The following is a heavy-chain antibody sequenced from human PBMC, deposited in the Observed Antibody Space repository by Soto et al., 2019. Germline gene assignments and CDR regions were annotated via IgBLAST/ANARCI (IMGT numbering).Heavy chain of an antibody. V-gene: IGHV1-46*01. Sequence: QVQLVQSGAEVKKPWASVKVSCKASGYTFTSYYMHWVRLAPGQGLEWMGIINPDGGGTSYAQQFQGRVIMTSDTSTSTVYMEMSSLRSADTAVYYCAVGGNYFSMDVWGQGTTVTVSS. CDR2: INPDGGGT. CDR3: AVGGNYFSMDV. CDR1: GYTFTSYY. J-gene: IGHJ6*02.